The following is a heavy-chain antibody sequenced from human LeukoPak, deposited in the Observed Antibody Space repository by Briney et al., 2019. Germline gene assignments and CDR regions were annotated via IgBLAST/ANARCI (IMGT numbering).Heavy chain of an antibody. CDR3: AGAWGIVGATTPYYYMDV. CDR1: GGTFSSYA. CDR2: IIPIFGTA. Sequence: SSVKVSCKASGGTFSSYAISWVRQAPGQGLEWMGGIIPIFGTANYAQKFQGRVTITTDESTSTAYMELSSLRSEDTAVYYCAGAWGIVGATTPYYYMDVWGKGTTVTVSS. V-gene: IGHV1-69*05. D-gene: IGHD1-26*01. J-gene: IGHJ6*03.